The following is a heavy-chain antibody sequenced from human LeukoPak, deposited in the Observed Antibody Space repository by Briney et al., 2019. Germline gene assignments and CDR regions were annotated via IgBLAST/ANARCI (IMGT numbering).Heavy chain of an antibody. CDR3: ARRCCSSTNCYSFDS. D-gene: IGHD2-2*01. CDR1: GSTFSAYS. J-gene: IGHJ4*02. CDR2: ISSDSNYM. V-gene: IGHV3-21*01. Sequence: GGSLRLSCAASGSTFSAYSMNWVRQAPGEGLEWVSSISSDSNYMYYADSVKGRFTISRDNAKNSLYLQMNSLRAEDTAVYYCARRCCSSTNCYSFDSWGQGTLVTVSS.